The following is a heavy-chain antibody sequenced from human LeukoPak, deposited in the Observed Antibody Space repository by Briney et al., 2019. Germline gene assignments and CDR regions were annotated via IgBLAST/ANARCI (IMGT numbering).Heavy chain of an antibody. Sequence: ASVKVSCKASGYTFTSYDINWVRQATGQGLGWMGWMNPNSGNTGYAQKFQGRVTMTRNTSISTAYMELSSLRSEDTAVYYCARVHGRRIAAAGPWGQGTLVTVSS. CDR1: GYTFTSYD. CDR3: ARVHGRRIAAAGP. V-gene: IGHV1-8*01. D-gene: IGHD6-13*01. CDR2: MNPNSGNT. J-gene: IGHJ5*02.